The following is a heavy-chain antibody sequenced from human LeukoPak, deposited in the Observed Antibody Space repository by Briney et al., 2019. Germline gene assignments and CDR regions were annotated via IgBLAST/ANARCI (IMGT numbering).Heavy chain of an antibody. D-gene: IGHD6-13*01. V-gene: IGHV1-46*01. Sequence: ASVKVSCKASGYTFTNYYMHWVRQAPGQGLEWMGIINPSGGSTSYAQKLQGRVTMTTDTSTSTAYMELRSLRSDDTAVYYCATGVYSSSWYYWGQGTLVTVSS. CDR2: INPSGGST. CDR1: GYTFTNYY. J-gene: IGHJ4*02. CDR3: ATGVYSSSWYY.